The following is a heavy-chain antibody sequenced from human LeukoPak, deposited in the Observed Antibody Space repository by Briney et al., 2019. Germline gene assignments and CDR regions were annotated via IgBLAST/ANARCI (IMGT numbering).Heavy chain of an antibody. CDR2: ISGSGGST. CDR1: GFTFSSYG. CDR3: ARNYDSSGYYAP. Sequence: GGSLRLSCAASGFTFSSYGMSWVRQAPGKGLEWVSAISGSGGSTYYADSVKGRLTISRDNSKNTLYLQMNSLRAEDTAVYYCARNYDSSGYYAPWGQGTLVTVSS. J-gene: IGHJ5*02. V-gene: IGHV3-23*01. D-gene: IGHD3-22*01.